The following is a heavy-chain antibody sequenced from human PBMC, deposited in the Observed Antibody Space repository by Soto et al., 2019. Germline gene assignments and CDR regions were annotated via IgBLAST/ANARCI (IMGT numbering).Heavy chain of an antibody. Sequence: PGGSLRLSCAASGFTFSSYAMHWVRQAPGKGLEWVAVISYDGSNKYYADSVKGRFTISRDNSKNTLYLQMNSLRAEDTAVYYCARDRSGLEWLKAPYYYYGMDVWGQGTTVTVSS. V-gene: IGHV3-30-3*01. CDR3: ARDRSGLEWLKAPYYYYGMDV. D-gene: IGHD3-3*01. CDR2: ISYDGSNK. J-gene: IGHJ6*02. CDR1: GFTFSSYA.